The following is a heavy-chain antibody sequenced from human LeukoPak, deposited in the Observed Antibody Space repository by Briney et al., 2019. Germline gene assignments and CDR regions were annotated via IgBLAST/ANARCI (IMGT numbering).Heavy chain of an antibody. Sequence: ASVKVSCEASGYTFTSYYMHWVRQAPGQGLEWMGIINPSGGSTSYAQKFQGRVTMTRDTSTSTVYMELSSLRSEDTAVYYCARDRRDIVVVVALDYWGQGTLVTVSS. J-gene: IGHJ4*02. CDR3: ARDRRDIVVVVALDY. V-gene: IGHV1-46*01. CDR1: GYTFTSYY. D-gene: IGHD2-15*01. CDR2: INPSGGST.